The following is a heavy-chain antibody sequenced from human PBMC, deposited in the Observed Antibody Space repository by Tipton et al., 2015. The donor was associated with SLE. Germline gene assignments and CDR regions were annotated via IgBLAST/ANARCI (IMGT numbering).Heavy chain of an antibody. J-gene: IGHJ4*02. V-gene: IGHV4-59*01. Sequence: TLSLTCTVSGGSISSYYWSWIRQPPGKGLEWIGYIYYSGSTNYNPSLKSRVTISVDTSKNQFSLKLSSVTAADMAVYYCARAGRAWNLFDYWGQGTLVTVSS. CDR1: GGSISSYY. D-gene: IGHD1-1*01. CDR3: ARAGRAWNLFDY. CDR2: IYYSGST.